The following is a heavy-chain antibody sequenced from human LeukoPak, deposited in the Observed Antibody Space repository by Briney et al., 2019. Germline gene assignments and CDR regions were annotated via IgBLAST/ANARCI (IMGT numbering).Heavy chain of an antibody. J-gene: IGHJ4*02. D-gene: IGHD3-10*01. CDR2: LSAYNGNT. V-gene: IGHV1-18*01. CDR3: ARDENSYYGSGSYYPLGY. Sequence: ASVKVSCKASGYTLTSYGISWVRQAPGQGLEWMGWLSAYNGNTNYAQKLQGRVTMTTDTSTSTAYMELRSLRSDDTAVYYCARDENSYYGSGSYYPLGYWGQGTLVTVSS. CDR1: GYTLTSYG.